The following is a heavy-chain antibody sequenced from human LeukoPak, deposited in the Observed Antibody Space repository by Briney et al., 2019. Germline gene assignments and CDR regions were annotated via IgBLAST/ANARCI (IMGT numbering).Heavy chain of an antibody. D-gene: IGHD3-3*01. V-gene: IGHV1-69*13. J-gene: IGHJ6*02. CDR2: IIPIFGTA. Sequence: ASVKVSCKASGYTFTGYYMHWVRQAPGQGLEWMGGIIPIFGTANYAQKFQGRVTITADESTSTAYMELSSLRSEDTAVYYCARDIDFWSGYYLLGSYYGMDVWGQGTTVTVSS. CDR1: GYTFTGYY. CDR3: ARDIDFWSGYYLLGSYYGMDV.